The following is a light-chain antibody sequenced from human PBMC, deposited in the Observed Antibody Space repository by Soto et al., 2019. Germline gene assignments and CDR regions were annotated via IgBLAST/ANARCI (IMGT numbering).Light chain of an antibody. CDR1: QSVSSY. CDR2: DAS. CDR3: QQRSYWPLT. V-gene: IGKV3-11*01. Sequence: EIVLTQSPATLSLSPGERATLSCRASQSVSSYLVWYQQKPGQAPRLLIYDASNRASGIPARFSGSGSGTEFTLTISSLEPEDFAIYYCQQRSYWPLTFGGGTKVEIK. J-gene: IGKJ4*01.